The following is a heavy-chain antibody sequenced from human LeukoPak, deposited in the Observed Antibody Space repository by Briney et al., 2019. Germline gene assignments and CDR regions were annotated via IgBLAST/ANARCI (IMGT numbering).Heavy chain of an antibody. CDR3: ARKKLVARGYFDF. CDR1: GDSISSSGYY. V-gene: IGHV4-39*01. J-gene: IGHJ4*02. D-gene: IGHD6-13*01. Sequence: PSETLSLTCTVSGDSISSSGYYWDWIRQSPGKGLEWIGSINHSGTTYYEPSLKSRVTISVDASKNQFSLKLSSVTAADTTIYYCARKKLVARGYFDFRGRGIPVTVSS. CDR2: INHSGTT.